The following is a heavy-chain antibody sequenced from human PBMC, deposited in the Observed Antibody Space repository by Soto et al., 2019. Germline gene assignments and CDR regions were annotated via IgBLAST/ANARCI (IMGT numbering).Heavy chain of an antibody. D-gene: IGHD3-16*01. V-gene: IGHV3-30*18. Sequence: QVQLVESGGGVVQPGRSLPLSCAASGFTFSSYGMHWLRQAPGKGLEWVEVISYDGSNKYYADSLKGRFPISRDNYKNTLYLEMSSLRAEDTAVYYGAKEGPGGRFSQQWGPGSLVTVSS. J-gene: IGHJ1*01. CDR2: ISYDGSNK. CDR1: GFTFSSYG. CDR3: AKEGPGGRFSQQ.